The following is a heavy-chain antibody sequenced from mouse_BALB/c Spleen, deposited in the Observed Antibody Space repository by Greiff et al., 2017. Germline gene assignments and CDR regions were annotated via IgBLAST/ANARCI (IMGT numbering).Heavy chain of an antibody. CDR2: IYPGDGDT. Sequence: QVQLQQSGAELARPGASVKLSCKASGYTFTSYWMQWVKQRPGQGLEWIGAIYPGDGDTRYTQKFKGKATLTADKSSSTAYMQLSSLASEDSAVYYCARWRDYYDGYYAMDYWGQGTSVTVSS. V-gene: IGHV1-87*01. J-gene: IGHJ4*01. D-gene: IGHD1-1*01. CDR3: ARWRDYYDGYYAMDY. CDR1: GYTFTSYW.